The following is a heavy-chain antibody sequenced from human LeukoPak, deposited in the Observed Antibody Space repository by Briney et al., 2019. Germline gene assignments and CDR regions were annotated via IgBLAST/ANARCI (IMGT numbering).Heavy chain of an antibody. V-gene: IGHV1-24*01. J-gene: IGHJ4*02. CDR1: GYTLTELS. CDR3: ATVSPWIQLWFGRFGY. CDR2: FDPEDGET. D-gene: IGHD5-18*01. Sequence: ASVKVSCKVSGYTLTELSMHWVRQAPGKGLEWMGGFDPEDGETIYAQKFQGRVTMTEDTSTDTAYVELSSLRSEDTAVYYCATVSPWIQLWFGRFGYWSQGTLVTVSS.